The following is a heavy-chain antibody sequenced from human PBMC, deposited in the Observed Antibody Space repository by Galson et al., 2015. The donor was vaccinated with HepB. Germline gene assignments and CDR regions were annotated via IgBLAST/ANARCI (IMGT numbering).Heavy chain of an antibody. Sequence: SLRLSCAASGFNFHDFAMHWVRQAPGKGLEWVSGLSWNSGDIGYADSVKDRFIISRDNAKNSLYLQMNSLRAEDTALYYCTKGPVAGLNYFDYWGQGTLVTVSS. D-gene: IGHD6-19*01. CDR2: LSWNSGDI. CDR1: GFNFHDFA. J-gene: IGHJ4*02. V-gene: IGHV3-9*01. CDR3: TKGPVAGLNYFDY.